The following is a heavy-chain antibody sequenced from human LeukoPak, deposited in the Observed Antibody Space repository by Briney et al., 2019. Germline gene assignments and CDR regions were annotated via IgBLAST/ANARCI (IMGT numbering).Heavy chain of an antibody. J-gene: IGHJ5*02. CDR3: ARVWCSSTNCLNGWFDP. CDR2: MNPNSGNT. V-gene: IGHV1-8*01. Sequence: EASVKVSCTGSRYTFTTYDINWVRQAAGQGLEWMGWMNPNSGNTGYAQKFQGRVTMTRNTSISTAYMELSSLRSEDTAVYYCARVWCSSTNCLNGWFDPWGQGTLVTVSS. CDR1: RYTFTTYD. D-gene: IGHD2-2*01.